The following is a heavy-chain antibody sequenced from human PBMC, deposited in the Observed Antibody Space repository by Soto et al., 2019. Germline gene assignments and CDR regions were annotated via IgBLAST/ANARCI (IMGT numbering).Heavy chain of an antibody. J-gene: IGHJ4*02. Sequence: GGLLRLSCAAAGFTFSSYGMHWVRQAPGKGLERVAVISYDGSNKYYADSVKGRFTISRDNSKNTLYLKMNSLRAEDTAVYYCAKMGYCSGGSCYFGQGTLVTVSS. V-gene: IGHV3-30*18. CDR1: GFTFSSYG. D-gene: IGHD2-15*01. CDR2: ISYDGSNK. CDR3: AKMGYCSGGSCY.